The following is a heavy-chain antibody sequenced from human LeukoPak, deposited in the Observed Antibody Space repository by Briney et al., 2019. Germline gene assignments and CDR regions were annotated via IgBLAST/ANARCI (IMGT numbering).Heavy chain of an antibody. CDR2: INSNTGNT. J-gene: IGHJ4*02. Sequence: ASVTVSFKASGYTFTDFHVHWVRQAPGQGLEWMGWINSNTGNTYYAQNFQGRVTMTRDASITTAYMELGSLRSDDTAVYYCARDPPGTDSFFDYWGQGTLVTVSS. CDR3: ARDPPGTDSFFDY. CDR1: GYTFTDFH. V-gene: IGHV1-2*02. D-gene: IGHD1-1*01.